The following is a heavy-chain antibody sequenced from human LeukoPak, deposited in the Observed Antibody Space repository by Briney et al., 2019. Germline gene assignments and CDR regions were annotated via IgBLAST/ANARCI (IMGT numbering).Heavy chain of an antibody. V-gene: IGHV1-24*01. CDR2: FDPEDGET. Sequence: GASVKVSYKVSGYTLTELSMHWVRQAPGKGREWMGGFDPEDGETIHAQKFQGRVTMTEDTSTDTAYMELSSLRSEDTAVYYCARGQYSGSYYWDEYFQHWGQGTLVTVSS. D-gene: IGHD1-26*01. CDR3: ARGQYSGSYYWDEYFQH. CDR1: GYTLTELS. J-gene: IGHJ1*01.